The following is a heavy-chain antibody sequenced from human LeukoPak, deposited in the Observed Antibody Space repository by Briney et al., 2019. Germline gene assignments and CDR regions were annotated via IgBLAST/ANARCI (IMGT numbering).Heavy chain of an antibody. Sequence: PGRSLRLSCAASGFTFSSYAMHWVRQAPGKGLEWVSSISSSSSYIYYADSVKGRFTISRDNAKNSLYLQMNSLRAEDTAVYYCARSSRPFPNYYYYMDVWGKGTTVTVSS. CDR1: GFTFSSYA. D-gene: IGHD6-13*01. J-gene: IGHJ6*03. CDR2: ISSSSSYI. CDR3: ARSSRPFPNYYYYMDV. V-gene: IGHV3-21*01.